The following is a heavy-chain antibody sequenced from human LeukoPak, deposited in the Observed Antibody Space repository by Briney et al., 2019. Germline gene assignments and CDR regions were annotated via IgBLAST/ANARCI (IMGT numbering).Heavy chain of an antibody. J-gene: IGHJ5*02. CDR1: GFTFSSHG. D-gene: IGHD1-7*01. CDR2: ISGDGSSR. V-gene: IGHV3-74*01. Sequence: GGSLRLSCAASGFTFSSHGMYWVRQGPGKGLVWVSRISGDGSSRSYADSVKGRFTISRDTAKNTLYLQMNSLRADDTAVYYCTRGSSRWNYGDWFDPWGQGTLVTVSS. CDR3: TRGSSRWNYGDWFDP.